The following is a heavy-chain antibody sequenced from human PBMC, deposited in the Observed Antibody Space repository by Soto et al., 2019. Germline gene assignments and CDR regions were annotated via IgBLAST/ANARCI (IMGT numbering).Heavy chain of an antibody. CDR3: AIISYSYGYFYAFDI. J-gene: IGHJ3*02. CDR2: TRNKANSYTT. D-gene: IGHD5-18*01. CDR1: GFTFSDHY. V-gene: IGHV3-72*01. Sequence: PGGSLRLSCAASGFTFSDHYMDWVRQAPGKGLEWVGRTRNKANSYTTEYAASVKGRFTISRDDSKNSLYLQMNSLKTEDTAVYYCAIISYSYGYFYAFDIWGQGTMVTVSS.